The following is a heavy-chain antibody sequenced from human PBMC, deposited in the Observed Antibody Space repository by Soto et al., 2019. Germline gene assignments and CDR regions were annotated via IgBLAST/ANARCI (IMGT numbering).Heavy chain of an antibody. CDR3: AKQGIEVAGTDYFDY. J-gene: IGHJ4*02. CDR1: GFIFRSYG. Sequence: QVQLVESGGGVVQPGKSLRLSCVATGFIFRSYGVHWVRQPPGKGLEWVAVISHDGSNAYYADAVNGRFTISRDNAKNTVYLQMNSLRGEDTAVYYCAKQGIEVAGTDYFDYWGQGALVTVAS. D-gene: IGHD6-19*01. V-gene: IGHV3-30*18. CDR2: ISHDGSNA.